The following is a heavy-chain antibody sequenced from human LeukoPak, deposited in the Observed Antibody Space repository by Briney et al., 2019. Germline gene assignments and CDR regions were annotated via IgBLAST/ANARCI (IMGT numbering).Heavy chain of an antibody. J-gene: IGHJ4*02. CDR1: GGTFSSYA. D-gene: IGHD4-17*01. CDR2: IIPIFGTA. V-gene: IGHV1-69*13. Sequence: SVKVSCKASGGTFSSYAISWVRQAPGQGLEWMGGIIPIFGTANYAQKFQGRVTITADESTSTAYMELSSLRSEDTAVYYCARSDDYGDSFDYWGQGTLVTVSS. CDR3: ARSDDYGDSFDY.